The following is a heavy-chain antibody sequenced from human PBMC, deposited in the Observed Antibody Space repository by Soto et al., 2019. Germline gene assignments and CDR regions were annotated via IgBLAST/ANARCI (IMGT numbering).Heavy chain of an antibody. CDR1: GGSISSGDYY. J-gene: IGHJ4*02. CDR3: ARDRLEPGYSSSSGSDY. V-gene: IGHV4-30-4*01. Sequence: PSETLSLTCTVSGGSISSGDYYWSWIRQPPGKGLEWIGYIYYSGSTYYNPSLKSRVTISVDTSKNQFSLKLSSVTAADTAVYYFARDRLEPGYSSSSGSDYWGQGTLVTVSS. CDR2: IYYSGST. D-gene: IGHD6-6*01.